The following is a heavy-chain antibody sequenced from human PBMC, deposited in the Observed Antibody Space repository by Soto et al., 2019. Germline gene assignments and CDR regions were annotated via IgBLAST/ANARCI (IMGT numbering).Heavy chain of an antibody. CDR3: ARDSGDYGDSRPRFDP. Sequence: ASVKVSCKASGYTFTSYDINWVRQATGQGLEWMGWMNPNSGNTGYAQKFQGRVTMTRNTSISTAYMELSSLRSEDTAVYYCARDSGDYGDSRPRFDPWGQGTLVTVSS. D-gene: IGHD4-17*01. J-gene: IGHJ5*02. V-gene: IGHV1-8*01. CDR1: GYTFTSYD. CDR2: MNPNSGNT.